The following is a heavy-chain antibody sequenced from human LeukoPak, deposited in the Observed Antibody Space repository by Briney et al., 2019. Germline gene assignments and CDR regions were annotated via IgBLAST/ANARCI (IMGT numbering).Heavy chain of an antibody. J-gene: IGHJ6*02. D-gene: IGHD2-21*01. V-gene: IGHV1-69*13. CDR1: GGTFSSYA. Sequence: SVKVSCKASGGTFSSYAISWVRQAPGQGLEWMGGVIPIFGTANYAQKFQGRVTITADESTSTAYMELSSLRSEDTAVYYCAREGCFSCWPGGGYYGMDVWGQGTTVTVSS. CDR3: AREGCFSCWPGGGYYGMDV. CDR2: VIPIFGTA.